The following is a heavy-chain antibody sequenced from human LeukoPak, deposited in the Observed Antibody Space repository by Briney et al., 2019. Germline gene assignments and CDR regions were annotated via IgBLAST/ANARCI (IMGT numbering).Heavy chain of an antibody. J-gene: IGHJ4*02. Sequence: PSETLSLTCAVSGYSISSGYYWGWIRQPPGKGLEWIGSIYHSGSTNYNPSLKSRVTISVDKSKNQFSLKLSSVTAADTAVYYCARDPYCSSTSCSWGGDYWGQGTLVTVSS. V-gene: IGHV4-38-2*02. D-gene: IGHD2-2*01. CDR3: ARDPYCSSTSCSWGGDY. CDR1: GYSISSGYY. CDR2: IYHSGST.